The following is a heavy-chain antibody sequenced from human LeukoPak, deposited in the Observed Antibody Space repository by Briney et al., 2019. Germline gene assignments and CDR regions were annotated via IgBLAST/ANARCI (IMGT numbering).Heavy chain of an antibody. Sequence: SGPALVKPTQTLTLTCTFSGFSLSTSGMSVSWIRQPPGKALEWLARIDWDDDKYYSTSLKTRLTISKDTSKNQVVLTMTNMDPVDTATYYCARIMFAGVNMGAFDIWGQGTMVTVSS. D-gene: IGHD3-16*01. CDR2: IDWDDDK. CDR1: GFSLSTSGMS. CDR3: ARIMFAGVNMGAFDI. J-gene: IGHJ3*02. V-gene: IGHV2-70*11.